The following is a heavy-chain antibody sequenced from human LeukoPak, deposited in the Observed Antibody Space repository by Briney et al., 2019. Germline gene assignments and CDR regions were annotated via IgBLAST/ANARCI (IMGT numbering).Heavy chain of an antibody. D-gene: IGHD2-21*02. CDR2: FSYSEST. J-gene: IGHJ5*02. Sequence: SETLSLTCTVSGDSISSSNYYWGWIRQPPGKGLERLGSFSYSESTYYNPSLKSRVTIFVDTSKNHFSLKLSSVTAADTAVYYCARHEHIVVITAIRNWFDPWGQGTLATVSS. V-gene: IGHV4-39*01. CDR1: GDSISSSNYY. CDR3: ARHEHIVVITAIRNWFDP.